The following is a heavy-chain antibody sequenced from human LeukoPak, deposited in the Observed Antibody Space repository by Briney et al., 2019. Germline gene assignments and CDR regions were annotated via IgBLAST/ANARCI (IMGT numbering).Heavy chain of an antibody. CDR1: GFTFSSYG. Sequence: GRSLRLSCSASGFTFSSYGMHWVRQAPGKGLEWVAVILNDGSHQYYADSEKGRFTISRDNSRNTVYLQMNRLRVEDTAVYYCARDATEYGDSHFDWWGQGTLVTVSS. V-gene: IGHV3-33*01. CDR3: ARDATEYGDSHFDW. J-gene: IGHJ4*02. D-gene: IGHD4-17*01. CDR2: ILNDGSHQ.